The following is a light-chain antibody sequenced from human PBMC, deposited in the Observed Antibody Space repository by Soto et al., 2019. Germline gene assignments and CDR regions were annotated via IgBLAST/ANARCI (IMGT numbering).Light chain of an antibody. J-gene: IGKJ4*01. CDR1: QSVLYSSNNKNY. CDR3: QQYYGTPLT. CDR2: WAS. Sequence: DIVMTQSPDSLTVSLGERATINCKSSQSVLYSSNNKNYLAWYQQKAGQPPKLLIYWASTRESGVPDRFSGSGSGTDFTLTISSLQAADVAIYYCQQYYGTPLTFGGGTKVEI. V-gene: IGKV4-1*01.